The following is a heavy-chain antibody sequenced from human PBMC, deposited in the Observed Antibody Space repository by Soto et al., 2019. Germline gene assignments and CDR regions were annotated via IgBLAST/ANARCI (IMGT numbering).Heavy chain of an antibody. CDR2: IGVAGDT. D-gene: IGHD3-10*01. CDR1: GFVFSDHD. Sequence: EVHLVESGGGLVQPGGSLRLSCAASGFVFSDHDMHWVRQVPGKGLEWVAEIGVAGDTYYPDSVKGRFTISRENARNSLYLHMTGLRAGDTAIYYCVRDRYYGSGSLFENWGQGTPVTVS. CDR3: VRDRYYGSGSLFEN. V-gene: IGHV3-13*01. J-gene: IGHJ4*02.